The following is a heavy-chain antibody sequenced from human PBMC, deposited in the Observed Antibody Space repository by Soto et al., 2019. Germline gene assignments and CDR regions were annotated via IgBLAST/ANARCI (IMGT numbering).Heavy chain of an antibody. Sequence: EVQLVESGEGLVQPGGSLRLSCAASGFTFSSYSMNWVSQAPGKGLEWVSYISSSSSTIYYADSVKGRFTISRDNAKNSLYLQMNSLRAEDTAVYYCARVAVAGYNWFNPWGQGTLVTVSS. CDR2: ISSSSSTI. CDR3: ARVAVAGYNWFNP. D-gene: IGHD6-19*01. V-gene: IGHV3-48*01. J-gene: IGHJ5*02. CDR1: GFTFSSYS.